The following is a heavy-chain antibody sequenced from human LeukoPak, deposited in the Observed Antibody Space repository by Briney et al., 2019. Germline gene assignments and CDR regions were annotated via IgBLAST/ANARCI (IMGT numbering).Heavy chain of an antibody. Sequence: ASVKVSCKASGYTFPDYGITWVRQAPGQGLEWMGWISASSGDTKYAQKLQGRVTMTTDTSTSTAYMELRSLRSDDTAVYYCAKAGYIYGSGDFDYWGQGTLVTVSS. V-gene: IGHV1-18*01. CDR2: ISASSGDT. D-gene: IGHD5-18*01. J-gene: IGHJ4*02. CDR1: GYTFPDYG. CDR3: AKAGYIYGSGDFDY.